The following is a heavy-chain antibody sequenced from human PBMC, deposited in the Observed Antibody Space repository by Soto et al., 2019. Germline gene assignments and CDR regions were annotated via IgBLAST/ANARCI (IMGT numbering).Heavy chain of an antibody. D-gene: IGHD2-21*02. CDR2: IIPIFGTA. CDR1: GGTFSSYA. CDR3: ARPGGVVTAISHYYYYGMDV. V-gene: IGHV1-69*13. J-gene: IGHJ6*02. Sequence: ASVKVSCKASGGTFSSYAISWVRQAPGQGLEWMGGIIPIFGTANYAQKFQGRVTITADESTSTAYMELSSLRSEDTAVYYCARPGGVVTAISHYYYYGMDVWGQGTTVTVSS.